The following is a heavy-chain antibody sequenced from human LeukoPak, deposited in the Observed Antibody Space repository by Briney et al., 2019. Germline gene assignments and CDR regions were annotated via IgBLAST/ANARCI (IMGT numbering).Heavy chain of an antibody. CDR1: GASVSTGSYY. CDR2: IYYSGST. Sequence: SETLSLTCTVSGASVSTGSYYWSRIRQPPGKGLEWTGSIYYSGSTNYNPSLKSRVTISLDTSKNQFSLKLSSVTAADTAVYYCARDRSISWFYYWGQGTLVTVSS. D-gene: IGHD6-13*01. V-gene: IGHV4-61*01. CDR3: ARDRSISWFYY. J-gene: IGHJ4*02.